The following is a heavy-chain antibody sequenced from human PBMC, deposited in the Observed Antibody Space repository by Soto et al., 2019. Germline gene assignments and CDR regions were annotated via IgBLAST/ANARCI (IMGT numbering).Heavy chain of an antibody. J-gene: IGHJ4*02. D-gene: IGHD2-15*01. CDR2: INTGSGNT. Sequence: VHLVQSGAEVKKPGASVNVSCKASGYPFTAYGLHWVRQAPGQRLEWMGWINTGSGNTKSSHKFQGRITIKRDTSATTVSMELSSLTSEDTAIYYCARAVVAPDYWGQGTLVTVSS. CDR1: GYPFTAYG. CDR3: ARAVVAPDY. V-gene: IGHV1-3*04.